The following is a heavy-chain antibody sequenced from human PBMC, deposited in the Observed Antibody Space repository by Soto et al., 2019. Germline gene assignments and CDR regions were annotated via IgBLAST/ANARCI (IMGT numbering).Heavy chain of an antibody. D-gene: IGHD3-22*01. CDR3: ARDRKFDYYDSSDAFDI. CDR2: IYYSGST. V-gene: IGHV4-31*03. Sequence: QVQLQESGPGLVKPSQTLSLTCTVSGGSISSGGYYWSWIRQHPGKGLEWIGYIYYSGSTYYNPSLKSRVTISVGTSKNQFSLKLSSVTAADTAVYYCARDRKFDYYDSSDAFDIWGQGTMVTVSS. CDR1: GGSISSGGYY. J-gene: IGHJ3*02.